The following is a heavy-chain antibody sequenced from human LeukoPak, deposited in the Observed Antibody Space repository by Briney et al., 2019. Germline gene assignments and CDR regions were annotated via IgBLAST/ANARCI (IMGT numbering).Heavy chain of an antibody. V-gene: IGHV3-7*01. J-gene: IGHJ3*02. CDR3: ATGLIAFDAFDI. CDR2: IKQDGSEK. Sequence: GGSLRLSCATSGFRLNNYALTWVRQAPGKGLEWVANIKQDGSEKYYVDSVKGRFTISRDNAKNSLYLQMNSLRAEDTAVYYCATGLIAFDAFDIWGQGTMVTVSS. CDR1: GFRLNNYA.